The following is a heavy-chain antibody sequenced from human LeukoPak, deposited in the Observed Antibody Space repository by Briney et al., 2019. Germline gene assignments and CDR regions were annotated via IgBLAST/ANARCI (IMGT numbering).Heavy chain of an antibody. CDR2: IIPIFGTA. D-gene: IGHD3-3*01. J-gene: IGHJ5*02. Sequence: SVKVSCKASGGTFSSYAISWVRQAPGQGLEWMGGIIPIFGTANYAQKLQGRVTITTDESTSTAYMELSSLRSEDTAVYYCARDPLDFWSGYYIGWFDPWGQGTLVNVSS. CDR1: GGTFSSYA. V-gene: IGHV1-69*05. CDR3: ARDPLDFWSGYYIGWFDP.